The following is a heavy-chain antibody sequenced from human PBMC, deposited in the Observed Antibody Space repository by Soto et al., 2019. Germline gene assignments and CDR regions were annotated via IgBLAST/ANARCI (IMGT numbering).Heavy chain of an antibody. J-gene: IGHJ5*02. CDR3: ARGSSWYRDNWFDP. CDR1: GYSISSSNW. D-gene: IGHD6-13*01. V-gene: IGHV4-28*03. CDR2: IYYSGST. Sequence: PSETLSLTCAVSGYSISSSNWWGWNRQPPGKGLEWIGYIYYSGSTYYNPSLKSRVTMSVDTSKNQFSLKLSSVTAVDTAVYYCARGSSWYRDNWFDPWGQGTLVTVSS.